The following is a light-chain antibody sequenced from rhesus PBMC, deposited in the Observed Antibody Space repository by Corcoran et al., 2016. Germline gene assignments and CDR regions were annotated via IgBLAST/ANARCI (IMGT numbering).Light chain of an antibody. CDR2: GVS. CDR1: SSDIGGYNY. Sequence: QTAPTQPPSVSGSTGQSVTISCTGTSSDIGGYNYVSWYQQHPGKAPKLMIYGVSNRASGVSDRFSGSKSGNTASLTISGLQAEDEADYFCCSYRTSTIYIFGTVTRLTVL. CDR3: CSYRTSTIYI. J-gene: IGLJ1*01. V-gene: IGLV2S7*01.